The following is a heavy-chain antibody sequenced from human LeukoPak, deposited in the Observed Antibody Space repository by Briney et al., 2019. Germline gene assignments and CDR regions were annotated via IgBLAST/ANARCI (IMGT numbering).Heavy chain of an antibody. Sequence: GASVKVSCKASGYTFTGYYMHWVRQAPGQGLEWMGWINPNSGGTNYAQKFRGRVTMTRDTSISTAYMELSKLRSEDTAVYYCARDRSHWLDYWGQGTLVTVSS. J-gene: IGHJ4*02. CDR3: ARDRSHWLDY. CDR2: INPNSGGT. CDR1: GYTFTGYY. V-gene: IGHV1-2*02.